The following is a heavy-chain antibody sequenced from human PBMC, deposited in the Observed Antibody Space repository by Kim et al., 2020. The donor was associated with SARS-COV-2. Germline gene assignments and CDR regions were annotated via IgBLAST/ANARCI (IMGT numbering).Heavy chain of an antibody. CDR1: GYTFTSYA. J-gene: IGHJ4*02. D-gene: IGHD1-1*01. CDR3: ARDGTTRNGGYYFDY. CDR2: INVGYGNT. Sequence: ASVKVSCKASGYTFTSYAMHWVRQAPGQGLEWMGWINVGYGNTRYLQKFQGRVTITRDTSASTAYMELSGLGSEDTAVYFCARDGTTRNGGYYFDYWGQ. V-gene: IGHV1-3*01.